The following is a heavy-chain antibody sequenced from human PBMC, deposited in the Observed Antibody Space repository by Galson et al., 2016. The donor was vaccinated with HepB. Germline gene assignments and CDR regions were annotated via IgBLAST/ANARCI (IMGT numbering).Heavy chain of an antibody. J-gene: IGHJ5*02. CDR1: GFTLSGSA. CDR3: SRGPGFDP. V-gene: IGHV3-73*01. CDR2: IGKYTDDYVT. Sequence: SLRLSCAASGFTLSGSAIHWVRQASGKGLEWVGRIGKYTDDYVTIYAASMKGRFTISRDDSKNTAFLQMNSLKIEDTAVYYCSRGPGFDPWGLGTLVIVSS.